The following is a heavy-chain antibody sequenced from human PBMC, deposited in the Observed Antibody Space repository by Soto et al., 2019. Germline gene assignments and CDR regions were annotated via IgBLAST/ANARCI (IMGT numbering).Heavy chain of an antibody. V-gene: IGHV1-69*01. D-gene: IGHD4-4*01. CDR2: IIPIFGSP. Sequence: QVQLVPSGAEVKKPGSSVRVSCKASGGTLRSHAITWVRQAPGQGLECMGGIIPIFGSPYSAQKFQGSVTFTADESSITAYMELSSLRSEDTAVYYCAGTVEIPYYHGMDVWGQGTTVTVS. J-gene: IGHJ6*02. CDR3: AGTVEIPYYHGMDV. CDR1: GGTLRSHA.